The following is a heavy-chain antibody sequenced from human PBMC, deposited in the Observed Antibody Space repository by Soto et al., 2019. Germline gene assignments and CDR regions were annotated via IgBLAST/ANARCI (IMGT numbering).Heavy chain of an antibody. CDR1: GYTFTSYG. J-gene: IGHJ4*02. V-gene: IGHV1-18*01. Sequence: ASVKVSCKASGYTFTSYGISWVRQAPGQGLEWMGWISAYNGNTNYAQKLQGRVTMTTDTSTSTAYMELRSLRSDDTAVYYCAREHRYSYGYDYFDYWGQGTLVTVSS. D-gene: IGHD5-18*01. CDR3: AREHRYSYGYDYFDY. CDR2: ISAYNGNT.